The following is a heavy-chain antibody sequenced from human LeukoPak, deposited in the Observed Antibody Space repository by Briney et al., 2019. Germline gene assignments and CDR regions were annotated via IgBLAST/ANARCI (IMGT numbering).Heavy chain of an antibody. CDR1: GGYISDYY. J-gene: IGHJ4*02. CDR2: VHSSGDT. CDR3: ARVTGYMIEDYFDY. D-gene: IGHD3-22*01. Sequence: SETLSLTCTISGGYISDYYWGWIRQPPGKGLEWIGYVHSSGDTNYNSSLNSRVTISLDTSKNQFSLKLSSVTAADTAVYYCARVTGYMIEDYFDYWGQGTLVTVSS. V-gene: IGHV4-59*01.